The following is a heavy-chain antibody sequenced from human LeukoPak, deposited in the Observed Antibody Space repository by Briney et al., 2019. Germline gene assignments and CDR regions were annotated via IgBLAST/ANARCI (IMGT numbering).Heavy chain of an antibody. V-gene: IGHV4-59*01. D-gene: IGHD1-1*01. J-gene: IGHJ4*02. CDR2: IYYSGST. CDR1: GGSISSYY. Sequence: RTSETASLSCTVSGGSISSYYWSWIRQPPGKGLEWIGYIYYSGSTNYNPSLKSRVTISVDTSENQFSLKLSSVTAADTAVYYCARGPQQLDYWGQGTLVTVSS. CDR3: ARGPQQLDY.